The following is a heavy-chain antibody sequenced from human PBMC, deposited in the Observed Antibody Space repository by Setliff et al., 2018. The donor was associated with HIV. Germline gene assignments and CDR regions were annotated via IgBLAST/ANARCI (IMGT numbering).Heavy chain of an antibody. J-gene: IGHJ5*02. V-gene: IGHV4-4*02. CDR2: IYHSGST. D-gene: IGHD6-19*01. Sequence: NPSETLSLTCAVSGGSISSRDWWSWVRQPPGKGLEWIGEIYHSGSTNYNPSLKSRVTISVDTSKNQFSLKLNSVTAADTAVYYCANAAVEYVAVAVMGSWFDPWGQGTLVTVSS. CDR1: GGSISSRDW. CDR3: ANAAVEYVAVAVMGSWFDP.